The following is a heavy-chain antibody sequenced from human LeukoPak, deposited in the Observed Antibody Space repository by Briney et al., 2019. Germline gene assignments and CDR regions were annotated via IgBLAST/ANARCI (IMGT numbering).Heavy chain of an antibody. D-gene: IGHD1-26*01. CDR1: GFTVSSNY. V-gene: IGHV3-66*01. CDR3: ARNRRRVGPTDHFDY. CDR2: IYSGGTT. J-gene: IGHJ4*02. Sequence: PGGSLRLSCAASGFTVSSNYMSWVRQAPGKGLEWVAVIYSGGTTYYADSVKGRFTISRDNSNNTLYLQMKSLRAEDTAVYYCARNRRRVGPTDHFDYWGQGTLVTVSS.